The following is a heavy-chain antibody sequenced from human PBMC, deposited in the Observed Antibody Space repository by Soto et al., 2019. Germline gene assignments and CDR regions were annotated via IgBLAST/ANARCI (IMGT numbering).Heavy chain of an antibody. CDR2: VYYTGTT. V-gene: IGHV4-59*01. CDR3: ARDRAAVPRAFDY. Sequence: PSETLSLTCTVSGGSISSYFYIWVRQPPGKGLEWIGSVYYTGTTDYNPSLKSRVIISVDTSKTQFSLNLRSVTAADTAVYYCARDRAAVPRAFDYWGRGALVTVSS. D-gene: IGHD6-13*01. CDR1: GGSISSYF. J-gene: IGHJ4*02.